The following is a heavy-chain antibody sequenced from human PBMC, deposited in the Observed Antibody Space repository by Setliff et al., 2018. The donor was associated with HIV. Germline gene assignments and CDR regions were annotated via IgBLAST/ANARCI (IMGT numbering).Heavy chain of an antibody. D-gene: IGHD4-17*01. J-gene: IGHJ5*02. CDR1: GFTFSSYS. V-gene: IGHV3-30*04. CDR3: ASSVDNYGDNRWFDP. CDR2: ISYDGSTK. Sequence: GGSLRLSCAASGFTFSSYSMHWVRQAPGKGLEWVAVISYDGSTKYHADSVKGRFTISRDHYKNTLYLQMNSLRSDDTAVYYCASSVDNYGDNRWFDPWGQGTLVTVSS.